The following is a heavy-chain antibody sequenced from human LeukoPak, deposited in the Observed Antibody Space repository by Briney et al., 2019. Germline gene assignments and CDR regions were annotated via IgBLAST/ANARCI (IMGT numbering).Heavy chain of an antibody. CDR1: GFTFRTYA. J-gene: IGHJ5*02. CDR2: ISGSGGST. V-gene: IGHV3-23*01. CDR3: AKDRSKQWLPNWFDP. D-gene: IGHD6-19*01. Sequence: GGSLRLSCAASGFTFRTYAMSWVRQAPGKGLEWVSAISGSGGSTYYADSVKGRFTISRDNSKNTLYLQMNSLRAEDTAVYYCAKDRSKQWLPNWFDPWGQGTLVTVSS.